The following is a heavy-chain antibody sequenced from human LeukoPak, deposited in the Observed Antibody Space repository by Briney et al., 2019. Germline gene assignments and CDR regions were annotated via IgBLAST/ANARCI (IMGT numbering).Heavy chain of an antibody. CDR3: AKDRYYYDSSGYYLDY. Sequence: GGSLRLSCAASGFTFGSYSMNWVRQAPGKGLEWVSSISSSSSYIYYADSVKGRFTISRDNAKNSLYLQMNSLRAEDTAVYYCAKDRYYYDSSGYYLDYWGQGTLVTVSS. D-gene: IGHD3-22*01. V-gene: IGHV3-21*01. CDR2: ISSSSSYI. CDR1: GFTFGSYS. J-gene: IGHJ4*02.